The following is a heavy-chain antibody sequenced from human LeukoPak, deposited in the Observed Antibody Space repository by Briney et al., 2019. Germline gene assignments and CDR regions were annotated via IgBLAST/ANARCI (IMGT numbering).Heavy chain of an antibody. J-gene: IGHJ4*02. Sequence: ASVKVSCKASGYTFTSYGISWVRQAPGQGLEWMGWISAYNGNTNYAQKLQGRVTMTTDTSTSTAYMELRSLRSDDTAVYYCARADKLYGSGSYFYWGQGTLVTVSS. CDR3: ARADKLYGSGSYFY. CDR2: ISAYNGNT. CDR1: GYTFTSYG. D-gene: IGHD3-10*01. V-gene: IGHV1-18*01.